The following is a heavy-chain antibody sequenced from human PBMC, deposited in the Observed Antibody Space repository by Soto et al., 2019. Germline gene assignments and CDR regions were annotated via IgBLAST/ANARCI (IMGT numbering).Heavy chain of an antibody. V-gene: IGHV3-23*01. J-gene: IGHJ6*02. CDR2: ISGSGGIT. CDR3: ALLGRSGSGRPYYYGMDV. Sequence: EVQLLESGGGLVQPGGSLRLSCAVSGLTFSYFAMSWVRQAPGKGLEWVSAISGSGGITYYADSVKGRFTISRDNSTNTLFLQMNSLRADDTAVYYCALLGRSGSGRPYYYGMDVWGQGTTVTVSS. CDR1: GLTFSYFA. D-gene: IGHD3-10*01.